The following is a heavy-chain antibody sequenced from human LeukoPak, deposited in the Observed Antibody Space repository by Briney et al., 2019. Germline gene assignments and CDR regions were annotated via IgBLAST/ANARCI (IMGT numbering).Heavy chain of an antibody. V-gene: IGHV3-64D*06. J-gene: IGHJ4*02. CDR2: ISSNGGST. Sequence: GGSLRLSCSASGFTFSNSDMHWVRQAPGKGLEYVSTISSNGGSTNYAGSVKGRFTISRGNSKNTLYLQMSSLRAEDTAIYYCVKNLGGDYYGSGTYYWGQGTLVTVSS. D-gene: IGHD3-10*01. CDR1: GFTFSNSD. CDR3: VKNLGGDYYGSGTYY.